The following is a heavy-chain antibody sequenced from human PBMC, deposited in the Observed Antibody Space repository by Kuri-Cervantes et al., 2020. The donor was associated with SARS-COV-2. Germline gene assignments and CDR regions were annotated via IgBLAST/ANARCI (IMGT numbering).Heavy chain of an antibody. CDR1: GGSFSGYY. J-gene: IGHJ5*02. D-gene: IGHD6-13*01. V-gene: IGHV4-59*01. CDR3: ARGGAAAGVWFDP. CDR2: IYYSGST. Sequence: GSLRLSCAVYGGSFSGYYWSWIRQPPGKGLEWIGYIYYSGSTNYNPSLKSRVTISVDTSKNQFSLKLSSVTAADTAVYYCARGGAAAGVWFDPWGQGTLVTVSS.